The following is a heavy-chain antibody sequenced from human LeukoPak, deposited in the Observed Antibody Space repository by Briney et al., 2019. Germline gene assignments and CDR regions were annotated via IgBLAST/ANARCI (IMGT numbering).Heavy chain of an antibody. D-gene: IGHD2/OR15-2a*01. J-gene: IGHJ4*02. V-gene: IGHV3-23*01. CDR1: GLTFSRCA. Sequence: GGSLRLSCAASGLTFSRCAMGWVRLAPGKGLEWVSTIGGSGDSTYYAGSVKGRFTISRDHSKNTLYLQMNSLRAEDTAVYYCAARPPIIVGGPFDDWGQGILVTVSS. CDR3: AARPPIIVGGPFDD. CDR2: IGGSGDST.